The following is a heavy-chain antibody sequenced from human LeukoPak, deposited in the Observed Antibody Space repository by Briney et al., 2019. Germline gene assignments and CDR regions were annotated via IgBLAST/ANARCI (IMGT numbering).Heavy chain of an antibody. CDR1: GFTFSDFY. V-gene: IGHV3-20*04. CDR2: INWNGGST. CDR3: ARDRGVDTAMVNWFDP. D-gene: IGHD5-18*01. J-gene: IGHJ5*02. Sequence: GGSLRLSCAASGFTFSDFYMSWVRQAPGKGLEWVSGINWNGGSTGYADSVKGRFTISRDNAKNSLYLQVNSLRAEDTALYYCARDRGVDTAMVNWFDPWGQGTLVTVSS.